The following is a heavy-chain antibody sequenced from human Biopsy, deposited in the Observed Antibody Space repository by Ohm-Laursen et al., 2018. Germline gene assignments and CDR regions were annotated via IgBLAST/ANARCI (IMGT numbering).Heavy chain of an antibody. CDR1: GESSSGYF. CDR2: INQSGST. J-gene: IGHJ6*02. Sequence: GTLSLTCAVNGESSSGYFCNWIRQPPGKGLEWIGEINQSGSTKYNPSLKRRATLSANSSNSQFSLRLTSVTAADTAIYYCARGSGYFKLDVWGQGTTGTVSS. V-gene: IGHV4-34*01. CDR3: ARGSGYFKLDV. D-gene: IGHD5-12*01.